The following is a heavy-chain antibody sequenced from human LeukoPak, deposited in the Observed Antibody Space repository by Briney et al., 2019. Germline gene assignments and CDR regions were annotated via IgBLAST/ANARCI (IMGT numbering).Heavy chain of an antibody. CDR3: ATRTHSGNYIGYFDY. CDR1: GFTFSSYA. J-gene: IGHJ4*02. Sequence: GGSLRLSCAASGFTFSSYAMHWVRQAPGKGLEWVAVISYDGSNKYYADSVKGRFTISRDNSKNTLYLQMNSLRAEDTAVYYCATRTHSGNYIGYFDYWGQGTLVTVSS. D-gene: IGHD1-26*01. V-gene: IGHV3-30-3*01. CDR2: ISYDGSNK.